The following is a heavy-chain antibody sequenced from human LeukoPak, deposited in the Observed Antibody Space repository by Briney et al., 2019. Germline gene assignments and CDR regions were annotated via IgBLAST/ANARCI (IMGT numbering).Heavy chain of an antibody. CDR3: AKENWEYDFWSGYYKDY. J-gene: IGHJ4*02. D-gene: IGHD3-3*01. V-gene: IGHV4-34*01. Sequence: HSETLSLTCAVYGGSFSGYHWSWIRQPPGKGLEWIGEINHSGSTNYNPSLKSRVTISVDTSKNQFSLKLSSVTAADTAVYYCAKENWEYDFWSGYYKDYWGQGTLVTVSS. CDR1: GGSFSGYH. CDR2: INHSGST.